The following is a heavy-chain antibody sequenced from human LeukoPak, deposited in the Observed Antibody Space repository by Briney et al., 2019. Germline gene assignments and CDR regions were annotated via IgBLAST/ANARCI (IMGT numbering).Heavy chain of an antibody. Sequence: GESLKISCKGSGYRFSSYWIGWVRRMPGKGLEWMGIIYPGDSDTRYSPSFQGQVTISADKSISTAYLQWSSLEASDTAMYYCARQGRDYYGSPLDYWGQGTLVTVSS. CDR2: IYPGDSDT. V-gene: IGHV5-51*01. CDR3: ARQGRDYYGSPLDY. J-gene: IGHJ4*02. D-gene: IGHD3-10*01. CDR1: GYRFSSYW.